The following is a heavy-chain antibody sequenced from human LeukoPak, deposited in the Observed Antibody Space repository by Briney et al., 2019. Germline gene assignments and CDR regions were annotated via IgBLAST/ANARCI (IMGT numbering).Heavy chain of an antibody. V-gene: IGHV3-66*02. CDR1: GFTVSSSY. Sequence: GGSLRLSCAASGFTVSSSYMTWVRQAPGEGLEWVSVIYSGGSTYYADSVKGRFTISRDSSKNTLYLQMNSLRAEDTAVYYCARGRVGATTCFDYWGQGTLVTVSS. CDR2: IYSGGST. D-gene: IGHD1-26*01. J-gene: IGHJ4*02. CDR3: ARGRVGATTCFDY.